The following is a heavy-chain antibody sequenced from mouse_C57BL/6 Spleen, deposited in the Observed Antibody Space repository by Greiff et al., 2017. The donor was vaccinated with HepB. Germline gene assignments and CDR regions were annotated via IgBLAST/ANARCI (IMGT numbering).Heavy chain of an antibody. V-gene: IGHV5-4*03. CDR3: ARPYAYVDWGVAS. D-gene: IGHD2-2*01. CDR2: ISDGGSYT. Sequence: DVMLVESGGGLVKPGGSLKLSCAASGFTFSSYAMSWVRQTPEKRLEWVATISDGGSYTYYPDNVKGRFTISRDNANNNLYLQMSHLKSEDTAIYFCARPYAYVDWGVASWGPGTLVTVSA. J-gene: IGHJ3*01. CDR1: GFTFSSYA.